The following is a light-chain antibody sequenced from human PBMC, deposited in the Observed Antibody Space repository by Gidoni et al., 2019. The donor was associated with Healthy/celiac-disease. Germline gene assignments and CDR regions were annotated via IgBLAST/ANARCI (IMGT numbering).Light chain of an antibody. J-gene: IGLJ2*01. Sequence: PGQQVTISCSGSSSNIGNNYVSWYQQLPGTAPKLLIYDNNKRPSGIPDRFSGSKSGTSATLGITGLQTGDEADYYCGTWDSSLSAVVFGGGTKLTVL. CDR1: SSNIGNNY. CDR2: DNN. CDR3: GTWDSSLSAVV. V-gene: IGLV1-51*01.